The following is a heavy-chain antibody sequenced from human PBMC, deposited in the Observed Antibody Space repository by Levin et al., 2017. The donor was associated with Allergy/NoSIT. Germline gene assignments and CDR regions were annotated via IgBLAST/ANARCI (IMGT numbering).Heavy chain of an antibody. V-gene: IGHV3-64D*06. D-gene: IGHD4-17*01. Sequence: LPGGSLRLSCSASGFTFSSYAMHWVRQAPGKGLEYVSAISSNGGSTYYADSVKGRFTISRDNSKNTLYLQMSSLRAEDTAVYYCVSLGSGDYRRAFDIWGQGTMVTVSS. CDR2: ISSNGGST. CDR3: VSLGSGDYRRAFDI. CDR1: GFTFSSYA. J-gene: IGHJ3*02.